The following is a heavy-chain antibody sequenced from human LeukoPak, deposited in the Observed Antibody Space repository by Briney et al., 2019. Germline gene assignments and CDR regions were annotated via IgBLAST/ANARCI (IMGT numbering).Heavy chain of an antibody. CDR1: GYTFTSYD. CDR2: MNPNSGNT. J-gene: IGHJ4*02. D-gene: IGHD6-13*01. CDR3: ATDLAAAGTWRSDY. V-gene: IGHV1-8*01. Sequence: GASVRVSCKASGYTFTSYDINWVRQATGQGLEWMGWMNPNSGNTGYAQKFQGRVTMTRNTSISTAYMELSSLRSEDTAVYYCATDLAAAGTWRSDYWGQGTLVTVSS.